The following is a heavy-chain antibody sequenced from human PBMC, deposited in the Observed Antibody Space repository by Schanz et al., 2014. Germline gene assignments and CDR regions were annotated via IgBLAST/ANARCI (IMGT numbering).Heavy chain of an antibody. Sequence: DVQLLESGGGLVQPGGSLRLSCAASGFTFSSYGMHWVRQAPGKGLEWVSAISGSGGSTYYADSVKGRFTISRDNSKNTLYLQMNSLRAEDTAVYYCAKDPSHGDYDYYFDYWGQGTLVTVSS. V-gene: IGHV3-23*01. CDR1: GFTFSSYG. CDR2: ISGSGGST. J-gene: IGHJ4*02. CDR3: AKDPSHGDYDYYFDY. D-gene: IGHD3-22*01.